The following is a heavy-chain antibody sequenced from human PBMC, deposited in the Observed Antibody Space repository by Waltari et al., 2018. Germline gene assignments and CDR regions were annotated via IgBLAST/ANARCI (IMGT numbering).Heavy chain of an antibody. V-gene: IGHV1-69*01. CDR1: GGTFSSYA. J-gene: IGHJ4*02. CDR2: IIPIFGTA. D-gene: IGHD5-12*01. Sequence: QVQLVQSGAEVKKPGSSVKVSCKASGGTFSSYAISGVRQAPGQGLEVMGGIIPIFGTANYAQKFQGRVTIPADESTSTSYMELSSLRSEDTAVYYCARGGDGVATRGFGYWGQGTLVTVSS. CDR3: ARGGDGVATRGFGY.